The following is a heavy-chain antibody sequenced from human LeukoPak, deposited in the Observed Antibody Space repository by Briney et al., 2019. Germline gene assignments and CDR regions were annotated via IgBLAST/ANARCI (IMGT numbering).Heavy chain of an antibody. CDR2: INPNSGGT. J-gene: IGHJ6*03. V-gene: IGHV1-2*02. Sequence: ASVKVSCKASGYTFTGYYMHWVRQAPGQGLEWMGWINPNSGGTNYAQKLQGRVTMTTDTSTSTAYMELRSLRSEDTAVYYCARGRYSSSWYLPNYYYYMDVWGKGTTVTVSS. CDR1: GYTFTGYY. D-gene: IGHD6-13*01. CDR3: ARGRYSSSWYLPNYYYYMDV.